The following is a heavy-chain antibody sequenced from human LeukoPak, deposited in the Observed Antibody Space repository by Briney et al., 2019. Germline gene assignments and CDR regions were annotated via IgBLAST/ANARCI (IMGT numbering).Heavy chain of an antibody. V-gene: IGHV3-74*01. J-gene: IGHJ4*02. CDR3: ARARGYSYGWTLDY. D-gene: IGHD5-18*01. CDR1: GFTFSSYW. CDR2: INSDGSST. Sequence: GGSLRLSCAASGFTFSSYWMHWVRQVPGKGLVCVSRINSDGSSTNYADSVKGRFTISRDNAKSTLYLQMNSLSAEDTAVYYCARARGYSYGWTLDYWGQGTLVAVSS.